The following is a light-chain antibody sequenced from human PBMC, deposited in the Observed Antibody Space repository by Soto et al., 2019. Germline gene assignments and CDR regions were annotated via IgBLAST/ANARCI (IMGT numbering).Light chain of an antibody. CDR1: SGHSSDA. CDR3: QTWGTGIVV. J-gene: IGLJ2*01. Sequence: QPVLTQSPSASASLGASVKLTCTLSSGHSSDAIAWHQQQPEQGPRFLMNLNSDGSHTKGDGIPDRFSGSSSGAERYLTISSLQSEDEADYYCQTWGTGIVVFGGGTKLTVL. V-gene: IGLV4-69*01. CDR2: LNSDGSH.